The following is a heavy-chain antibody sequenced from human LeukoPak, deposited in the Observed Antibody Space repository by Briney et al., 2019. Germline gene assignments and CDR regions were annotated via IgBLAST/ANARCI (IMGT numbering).Heavy chain of an antibody. J-gene: IGHJ4*02. CDR2: ISSSSSYI. CDR1: GFTFSSYE. Sequence: GGSLRLSCAASGFTFSSYEMNWVRQAPGKGLEWVSSISSSSSYIYYADSVKGRFTISRDNAKNSLYLQMSSLRAEDTAVYYCARDRWRGGNYYFDYWGQGALVTVSS. D-gene: IGHD4-23*01. CDR3: ARDRWRGGNYYFDY. V-gene: IGHV3-21*01.